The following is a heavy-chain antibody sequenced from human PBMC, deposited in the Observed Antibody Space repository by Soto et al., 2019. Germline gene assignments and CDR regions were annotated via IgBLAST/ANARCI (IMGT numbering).Heavy chain of an antibody. CDR2: TRNKANSYTT. Sequence: EVQLVDSGGGLVQPGGSLRLSCTASGFIFSDHYMDWVRQAPGKGLEWVGRTRNKANSYTTEYAASVKGRFTILRDDAKNSLYLQMSSLKTEDTAVYYCTREVGKYGGADYWGQGTLVTVSS. D-gene: IGHD1-26*01. CDR3: TREVGKYGGADY. V-gene: IGHV3-72*01. CDR1: GFIFSDHY. J-gene: IGHJ4*02.